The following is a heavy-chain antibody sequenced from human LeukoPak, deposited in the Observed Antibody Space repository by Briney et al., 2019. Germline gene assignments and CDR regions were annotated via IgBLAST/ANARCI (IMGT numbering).Heavy chain of an antibody. Sequence: ASVKVSCKASGYTFTSYYMHWVRQAPGQGLEWTGIINPSGGSTSYAQKFQGRVTMTRDTSTSTVYMELSSLRSEDTAVYYCARDSVAGTTQYYFDYWGQGTLVTVSS. CDR1: GYTFTSYY. CDR2: INPSGGST. D-gene: IGHD6-19*01. V-gene: IGHV1-46*01. CDR3: ARDSVAGTTQYYFDY. J-gene: IGHJ4*02.